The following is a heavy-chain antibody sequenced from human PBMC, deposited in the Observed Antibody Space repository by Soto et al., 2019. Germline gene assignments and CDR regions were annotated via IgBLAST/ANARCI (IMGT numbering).Heavy chain of an antibody. CDR1: GGSFTDYY. J-gene: IGHJ6*02. CDR3: ARGEYDSSGLYSWAPLGFDV. V-gene: IGHV4-34*01. D-gene: IGHD3-22*01. Sequence: QVQLRQWGAGLLKPSETLVLTCAVSGGSFTDYYWGWIRQSPGKGLEWIGEINHSASSTYNPSLASRVTILVDTCKKQFSLRLTSVTAADTAMYYCARGEYDSSGLYSWAPLGFDVWGQGTTVTVSS. CDR2: INHSASS.